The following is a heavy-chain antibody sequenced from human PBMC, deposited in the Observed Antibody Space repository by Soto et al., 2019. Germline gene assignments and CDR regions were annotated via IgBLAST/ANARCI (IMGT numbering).Heavy chain of an antibody. Sequence: SETLSLTCAVSGGSISSSNWWSWVRQPPGKGLEWIGEIYHSGSTNYNPSLKSRVTISVDKSKNQFSLKLSSVTAADTAVYYCAREIRGVVPWYYGLDVWGQGTMVTVSS. D-gene: IGHD2-2*01. J-gene: IGHJ6*02. CDR2: IYHSGST. V-gene: IGHV4-4*02. CDR1: GGSISSSNW. CDR3: AREIRGVVPWYYGLDV.